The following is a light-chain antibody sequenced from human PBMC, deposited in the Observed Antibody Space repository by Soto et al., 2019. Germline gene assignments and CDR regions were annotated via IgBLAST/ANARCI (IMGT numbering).Light chain of an antibody. CDR3: QQYTTSSWT. CDR1: ESVSST. V-gene: IGKV3-20*01. J-gene: IGKJ1*01. CDR2: GTS. Sequence: ALTQSPGTLSSSPGERATLSCRASESVSSTLAWYQQKPGQAPRLLIYGTSSRATGIPDRFSGSGSGTDFTLTISRLEPEDFAVYYCQQYTTSSWTFGQGTKVDIK.